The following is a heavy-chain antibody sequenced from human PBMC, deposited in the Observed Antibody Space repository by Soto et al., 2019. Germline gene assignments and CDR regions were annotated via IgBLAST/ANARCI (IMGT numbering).Heavy chain of an antibody. D-gene: IGHD3-3*01. Sequence: ASVKVSCKASGYTFTSYGISWVRQAPGQGLEWMGWISAYNGNTNYAQKLQGRVTMTTDTSTSTAYMELRSLRSDDTAVYYCAIDYDFWAPSARDHYYMDVWGKGTTVTVSS. CDR1: GYTFTSYG. V-gene: IGHV1-18*01. CDR3: AIDYDFWAPSARDHYYMDV. J-gene: IGHJ6*03. CDR2: ISAYNGNT.